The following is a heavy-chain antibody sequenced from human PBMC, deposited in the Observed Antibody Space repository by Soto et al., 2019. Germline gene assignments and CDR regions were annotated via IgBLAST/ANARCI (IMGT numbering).Heavy chain of an antibody. CDR3: VRDGGVRGGRDYFDY. D-gene: IGHD3-10*01. V-gene: IGHV4-31*03. J-gene: IGHJ4*02. Sequence: QVQLQESGTGLVKPSQTLSLTCTVSGGSISSGGYYWSWIRQHPGKGLEWIGYIYYSWRTYDNQSLKSRVTIPLVTSNNAYPLKLGHVTVANKTIDYCVRDGGVRGGRDYFDYWGQGTLVTVSS. CDR1: GGSISSGGYY. CDR2: IYYSWRT.